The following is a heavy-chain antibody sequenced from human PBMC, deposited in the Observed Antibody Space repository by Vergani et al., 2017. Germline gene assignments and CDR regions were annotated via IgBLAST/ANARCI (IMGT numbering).Heavy chain of an antibody. V-gene: IGHV1-69-2*01. CDR3: ARENRYFSSTSCYFYYYGMDV. D-gene: IGHD2-2*01. CDR1: GYTFTDHY. CDR2: VDPEDGET. J-gene: IGHJ6*02. Sequence: EVQLVQSGAEVKKPGATMKISCKVSGYTFTDHYMHWVKQAPGKGLEWMGLVDPEDGETIYAEKFKGRVTIAADTSTDTAHLELSSLRSEDTAVYYCARENRYFSSTSCYFYYYGMDVWGQGTTVTVS.